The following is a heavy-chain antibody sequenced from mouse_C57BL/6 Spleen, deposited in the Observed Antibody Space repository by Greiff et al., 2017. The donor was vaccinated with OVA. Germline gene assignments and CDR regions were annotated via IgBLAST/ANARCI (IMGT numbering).Heavy chain of an antibody. D-gene: IGHD3-1*01. CDR3: AQGLRGYQAWFAY. CDR2: ISSGSSTI. CDR1: GFTFSDYG. J-gene: IGHJ3*01. Sequence: EVMLVESGGGLVKPGGSLKLSCAASGFTFSDYGMHWVRQAPEKGLEWVAYISSGSSTIYYADTVKGRFTISRDNAKNTLFLQMTSLRSEDTAMYYCAQGLRGYQAWFAYWGQGTLVTVSA. V-gene: IGHV5-17*01.